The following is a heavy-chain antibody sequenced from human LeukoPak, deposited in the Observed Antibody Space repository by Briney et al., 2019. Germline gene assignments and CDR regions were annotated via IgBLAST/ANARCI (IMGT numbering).Heavy chain of an antibody. CDR2: IHHSGST. CDR3: ARGRYYDSSGYYWDY. CDR1: GYSISNGYF. J-gene: IGHJ4*02. Sequence: SETLSLTCTVSGYSISNGYFWGWIRQPPGKGLEWIGNIHHSGSTNYNPSLKSRVTISVDTSKNQFSLKLSSVTAADTAVYYCARGRYYDSSGYYWDYWGQGTLVTVSS. D-gene: IGHD3-22*01. V-gene: IGHV4-38-2*02.